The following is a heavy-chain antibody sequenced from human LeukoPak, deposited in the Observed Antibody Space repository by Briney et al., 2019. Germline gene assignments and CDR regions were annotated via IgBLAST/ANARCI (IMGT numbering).Heavy chain of an antibody. V-gene: IGHV3-7*01. CDR2: IKEDGSET. Sequence: GESLRLSCAASGFIFKKYWMNWVRQVPGKGLECLANIKEDGSETYYADSVKGRFTISRDNAKNSLYLQMNSLRAEDTAVYYCARGVQLERLSFVYFDYWGQGTLVTVSS. CDR3: ARGVQLERLSFVYFDY. CDR1: GFIFKKYW. J-gene: IGHJ4*02. D-gene: IGHD1-1*01.